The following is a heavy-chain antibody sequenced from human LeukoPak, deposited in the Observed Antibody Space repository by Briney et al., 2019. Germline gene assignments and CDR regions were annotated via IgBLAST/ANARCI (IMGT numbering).Heavy chain of an antibody. J-gene: IGHJ4*02. CDR3: AKSIAARSLRVVRGAPVDFDY. D-gene: IGHD6-6*01. V-gene: IGHV3-23*01. Sequence: PGGSLRLSCAASGFTFSTYAMSWVRQAAGEGLEWVSLISGSGGGTYYADSVKGRFTISRDNSKNTLYLQMNSLRAEDTAVYYCAKSIAARSLRVVRGAPVDFDYWGQGTLVTVSS. CDR1: GFTFSTYA. CDR2: ISGSGGGT.